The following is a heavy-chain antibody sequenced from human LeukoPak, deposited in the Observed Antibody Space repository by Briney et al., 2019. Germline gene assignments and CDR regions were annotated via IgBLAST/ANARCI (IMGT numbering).Heavy chain of an antibody. CDR2: ISDSGSTI. CDR1: GFTFRSYE. V-gene: IGHV3-48*03. J-gene: IGHJ5*01. Sequence: RGSLTLSCAASGFTFRSYEMNWVCQAPGKGLEWVSQISDSGSTIHYAESVKGRFTISRDNAKNSLYLEMHSLRAEDTAVYYCARDLPWFDSWGHGSLVSVSS. CDR3: ARDLPWFDS.